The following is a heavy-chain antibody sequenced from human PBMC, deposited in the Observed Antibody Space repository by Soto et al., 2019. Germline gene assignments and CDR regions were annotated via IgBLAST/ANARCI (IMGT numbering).Heavy chain of an antibody. CDR2: IYYSGAT. Sequence: QVQLQESGPGLVKPSQTLSLTCTVSGGSISSGGYYWSWLRQHPGKGLEWIGYIYYSGATYYNPSLKRRVTISVDTSKYQFSLKLSSVTAEDMAVYYCAGDRDSMGSMGLHLGSPARDFDLWGRGTLVTVSS. J-gene: IGHJ2*01. V-gene: IGHV4-31*03. CDR3: AGDRDSMGSMGLHLGSPARDFDL. CDR1: GGSISSGGYY. D-gene: IGHD3-16*01.